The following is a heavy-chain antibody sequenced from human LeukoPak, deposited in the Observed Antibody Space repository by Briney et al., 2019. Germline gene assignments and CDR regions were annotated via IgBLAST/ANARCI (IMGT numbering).Heavy chain of an antibody. CDR1: GFTFSSYA. Sequence: PGRSLRLSCAASGFTFSSYAMHWVRQAPGKGLEWVAVIWFDGSNKFYGESVKGRFTISRDNSKSTLYLQMNSLRADDTAVYYCARPYRYCSGGSCSEHYFDYWGQGTLVTVSP. J-gene: IGHJ4*02. D-gene: IGHD2-15*01. CDR2: IWFDGSNK. CDR3: ARPYRYCSGGSCSEHYFDY. V-gene: IGHV3-33*08.